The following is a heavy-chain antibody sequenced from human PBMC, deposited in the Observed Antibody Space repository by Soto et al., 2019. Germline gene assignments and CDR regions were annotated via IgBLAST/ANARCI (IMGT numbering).Heavy chain of an antibody. CDR2: ISYDGSNK. J-gene: IGHJ6*02. Sequence: GGSLRLSCAASGFTFSSYAMHWVRQAPGRGLEWVAVISYDGSNKYYADSGKGRFTISRDNSKNTLYLQMNSLRAEDTAVYYCARDNEDIVVVVAAYGMDVWGQGTTVTVSS. D-gene: IGHD2-15*01. V-gene: IGHV3-30-3*01. CDR3: ARDNEDIVVVVAAYGMDV. CDR1: GFTFSSYA.